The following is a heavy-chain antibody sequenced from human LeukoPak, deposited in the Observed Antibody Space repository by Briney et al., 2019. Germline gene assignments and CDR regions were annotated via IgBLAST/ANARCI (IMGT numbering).Heavy chain of an antibody. CDR1: GYTFTSYF. D-gene: IGHD2-2*01. CDR3: ARCTASCYANAFDV. CDR2: INPSDGST. V-gene: IGHV1-46*01. J-gene: IGHJ3*01. Sequence: ASVTVSFKASGYTFTSYFMHWVRQAPGQGLEWMGIINPSDGSTAYAQKFQGRVTVTRDTSTSTVYMELRSLRSEDTGVYYCARCTASCYANAFDVWGQGTLLTVSS.